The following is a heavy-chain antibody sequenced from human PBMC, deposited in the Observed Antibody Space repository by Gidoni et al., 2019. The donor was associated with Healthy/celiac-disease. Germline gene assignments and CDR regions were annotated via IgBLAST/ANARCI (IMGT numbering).Heavy chain of an antibody. Sequence: QVQLQQWGAGLLKPSETLSLTCAVYGGSFSGYYWSWFRQPPGKGLEWIGEINHSGSTNYNPSLKSRVTISVDTSKNQFSLKLSSVTAADTAVYYCARGGQNYYDSRIDYWGQGTLVTVSS. J-gene: IGHJ4*02. CDR1: GGSFSGYY. V-gene: IGHV4-34*01. CDR2: INHSGST. CDR3: ARGGQNYYDSRIDY. D-gene: IGHD3-22*01.